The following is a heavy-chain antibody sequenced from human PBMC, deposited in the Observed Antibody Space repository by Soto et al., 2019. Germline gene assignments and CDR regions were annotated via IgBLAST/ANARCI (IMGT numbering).Heavy chain of an antibody. CDR3: ARGQSSLLLDC. CDR1: GGSFSGYY. Sequence: QVQLQQWGAGLLKPSETLSLTCAVYGGSFSGYYWSWIRQPPGKGLEWIGEINHSGSTNYSPSLKSRVTISVDTSQNQFSLKLSSVTAADTAVYYCARGQSSLLLDCWGQGVLVTVSS. CDR2: INHSGST. V-gene: IGHV4-34*01. D-gene: IGHD2-8*02. J-gene: IGHJ4*02.